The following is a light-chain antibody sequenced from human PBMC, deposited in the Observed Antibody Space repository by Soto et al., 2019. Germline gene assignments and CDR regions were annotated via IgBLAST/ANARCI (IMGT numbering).Light chain of an antibody. J-gene: IGKJ4*01. CDR3: QQSYSTPLT. CDR2: DAS. Sequence: DIQMPQSPSTLSASVGDRVAITCQASHDIRNYLNWYQQKPGQAPKLLIHDASRLQTGVPSRFSGSGSGTDFIFTISSLQPEDFATYFCQQSYSTPLTFGGGTKVDIK. CDR1: HDIRNY. V-gene: IGKV1-33*01.